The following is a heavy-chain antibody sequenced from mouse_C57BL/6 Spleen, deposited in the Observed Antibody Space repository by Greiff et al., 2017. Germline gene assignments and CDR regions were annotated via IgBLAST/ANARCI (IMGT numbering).Heavy chain of an antibody. V-gene: IGHV5-4*01. CDR2: ISGGGSYT. D-gene: IGHD1-1*01. Sequence: EVQGVESGGGLVKPGGSLKLSCAASGFTFSSYAMSWVRQTPEQRLEWVATISGGGSYTYYPDNVKGRFTISRDNATTNLYLQRSHLKSEDTAMYYCARDYYGSSSPFADWGQGTLVTVSA. J-gene: IGHJ3*01. CDR1: GFTFSSYA. CDR3: ARDYYGSSSPFAD.